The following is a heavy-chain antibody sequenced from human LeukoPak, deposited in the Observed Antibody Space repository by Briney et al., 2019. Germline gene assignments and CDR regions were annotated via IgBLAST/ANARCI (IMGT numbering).Heavy chain of an antibody. CDR1: GYTFTGYY. D-gene: IGHD5-12*01. J-gene: IGHJ4*02. Sequence: ASVKVPCKASGYTFTGYYVHWVRQAPGQGLEWMGWINPNSGGTNYAQKFQGRVTMTRDTSIRTAYMELSSLRSDDTAVYYCASVSGYSGYALDYWGQGTLVTVSS. CDR3: ASVSGYSGYALDY. CDR2: INPNSGGT. V-gene: IGHV1-2*02.